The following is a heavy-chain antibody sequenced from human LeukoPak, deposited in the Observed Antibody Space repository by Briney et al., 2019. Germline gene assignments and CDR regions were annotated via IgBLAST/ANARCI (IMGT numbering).Heavy chain of an antibody. V-gene: IGHV3-48*02. CDR3: ASTMT. CDR1: GFTFSSYS. J-gene: IGHJ4*02. D-gene: IGHD3-22*01. CDR2: ISSSSNTI. Sequence: GGSLRLSCAASGFTFSSYSMNWVRQAPGKGLEWVSYISSSSNTIYYADSVKGRFTISRDNAKNSPYLQVNSLRDEDTAVYYCASTMTWGQGTLVTVSS.